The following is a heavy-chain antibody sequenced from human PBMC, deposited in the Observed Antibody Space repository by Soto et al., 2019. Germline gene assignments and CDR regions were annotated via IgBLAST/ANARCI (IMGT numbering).Heavy chain of an antibody. D-gene: IGHD2-21*01. CDR3: ATELGDNPASPFDS. J-gene: IGHJ4*02. Sequence: QVQLVQSGAEVKKPGSSVKVSCKASGVTFSSETISWVRQAPGQGLEWVGGIIPLFGTANYAQKFQGRVTITADESTSTLYIELSSLRSDDTTVDYCATELGDNPASPFDSWGQGTLVNVSS. CDR2: IIPLFGTA. V-gene: IGHV1-69*01. CDR1: GVTFSSET.